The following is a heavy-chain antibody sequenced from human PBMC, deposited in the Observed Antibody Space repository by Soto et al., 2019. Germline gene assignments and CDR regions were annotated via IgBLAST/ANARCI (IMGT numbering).Heavy chain of an antibody. V-gene: IGHV3-30*18. CDR2: RSYDGSNK. CDR3: AKDQGSGVVAANYFYGMDV. Sequence: QVQLVESGGGVVQPGRSLRLSCAASGFTFSNYGMHWVRQAPGKGLEWVAVRSYDGSNKYHADSVKGRFTISRDNPKNTLFLQMNSLRAEDTAVYYCAKDQGSGVVAANYFYGMDVWGQGTTVTVSS. CDR1: GFTFSNYG. J-gene: IGHJ6*02. D-gene: IGHD2-15*01.